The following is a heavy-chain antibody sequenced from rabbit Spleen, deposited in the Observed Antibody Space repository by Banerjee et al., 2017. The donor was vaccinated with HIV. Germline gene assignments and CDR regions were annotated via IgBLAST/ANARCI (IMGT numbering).Heavy chain of an antibody. J-gene: IGHJ4*01. Sequence: QEQLVESGGGLVKPEGSLTLTCKASGVSFSANSYMCWVRQAPGKGLEWIACIDTGSSGFTYFASRAKGRFTISKTSSTTVTLQMTSLTAADTATYFCARDLVAVIGWNFNLWGPGTLVTVS. D-gene: IGHD1-1*01. CDR3: ARDLVAVIGWNFNL. V-gene: IGHV1S45*01. CDR2: IDTGSSGFT. CDR1: GVSFSANSY.